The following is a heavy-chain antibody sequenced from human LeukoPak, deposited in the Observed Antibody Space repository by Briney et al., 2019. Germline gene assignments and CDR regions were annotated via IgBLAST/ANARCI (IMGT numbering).Heavy chain of an antibody. CDR3: ARERWHPRYYFDY. D-gene: IGHD4-23*01. V-gene: IGHV3-66*02. CDR2: IYSGGST. J-gene: IGHJ4*02. Sequence: PGGSLRLSCAASGFTVSSNYMSWVRQAPGKGLEWVSVIYSGGSTHYADSVKGRFTISRDNSKNTLYLQMNSLRAEDTAVYYCARERWHPRYYFDYWGQGTLVTVSS. CDR1: GFTVSSNY.